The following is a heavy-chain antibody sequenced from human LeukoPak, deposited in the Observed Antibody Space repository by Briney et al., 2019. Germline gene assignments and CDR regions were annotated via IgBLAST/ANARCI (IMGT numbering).Heavy chain of an antibody. Sequence: GESLQISCKGSGYRFISYWIGWVRQMPGKGLEWMGIIYSGDSDTRYSPSFQGQVTISVDRSINTAYLQWSSLKASDTAMYYCARHTSSWYSGDFDYWGQGTLVTVSS. CDR3: ARHTSSWYSGDFDY. CDR1: GYRFISYW. D-gene: IGHD6-13*01. CDR2: IYSGDSDT. V-gene: IGHV5-51*01. J-gene: IGHJ4*02.